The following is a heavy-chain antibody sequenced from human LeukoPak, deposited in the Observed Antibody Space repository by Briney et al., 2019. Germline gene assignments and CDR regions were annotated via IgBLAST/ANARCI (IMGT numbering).Heavy chain of an antibody. CDR1: GLTFSSYA. D-gene: IGHD6-13*01. V-gene: IGHV3-23*05. J-gene: IGHJ4*02. CDR2: LYNTGNT. Sequence: PGGSLRLSCAASGLTFSSYAMSWVRQAPGKGLEWVSTLYNTGNTYYANSVKGRFSISRDNSKNTLFLQMNSLRAEDTAVYYCARLTPAAGRLYFVDWGPGTLVTVSS. CDR3: ARLTPAAGRLYFVD.